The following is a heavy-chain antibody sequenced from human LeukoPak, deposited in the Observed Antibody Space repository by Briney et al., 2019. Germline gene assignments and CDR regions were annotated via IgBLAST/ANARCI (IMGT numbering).Heavy chain of an antibody. CDR2: IFYSGTT. D-gene: IGHD1-1*01. Sequence: SETLSLTCTVSGGSISSYYWSWIRQPPGKGLGWVGFIFYSGTTNYNPSLKSRVTISVDTSKNQFSLKLSSVTAADTAVYYCARGRWNKFDYWGQGTLVTVSS. V-gene: IGHV4-59*01. CDR3: ARGRWNKFDY. J-gene: IGHJ4*02. CDR1: GGSISSYY.